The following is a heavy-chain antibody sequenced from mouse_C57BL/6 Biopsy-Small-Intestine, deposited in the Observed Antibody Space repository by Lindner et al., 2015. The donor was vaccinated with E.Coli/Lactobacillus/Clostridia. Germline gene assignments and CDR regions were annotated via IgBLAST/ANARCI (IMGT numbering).Heavy chain of an antibody. CDR2: FNPGGTGT. D-gene: IGHD3-3*01. CDR3: ARSHQKGLEY. Sequence: SVKVSCKASGYIFTNYYIHWVRQAPGQGLEWMGIFNPGGTGTRYAQKFQGRLTMTRDTSTSTVCMELSSLRSVDTAVYYCARSHQKGLEYWGQGTLVTVSS. CDR1: GYIFTNYY. J-gene: IGHJ4*01. V-gene: IGHV1S61*01.